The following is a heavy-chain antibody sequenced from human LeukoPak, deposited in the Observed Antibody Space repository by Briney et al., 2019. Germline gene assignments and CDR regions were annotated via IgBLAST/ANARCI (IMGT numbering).Heavy chain of an antibody. CDR1: GGSFSGYY. Sequence: SETLSLTCAVYGGSFSGYYWSWIRQPPGKGLEWIGEINHSGSTNYNPSLKSRVTISVDTSKNQFSLKLSSVTAADTAVYYCARDGYGGHWGQGTLVTVSS. J-gene: IGHJ4*02. V-gene: IGHV4-34*01. CDR2: INHSGST. CDR3: ARDGYGGH. D-gene: IGHD4-23*01.